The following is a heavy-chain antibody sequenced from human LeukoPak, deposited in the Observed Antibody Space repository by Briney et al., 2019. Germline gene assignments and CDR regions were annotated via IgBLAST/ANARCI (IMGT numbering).Heavy chain of an antibody. CDR2: VRSKAYGGTT. D-gene: IGHD3-3*01. CDR1: GGSISSYY. CDR3: TNGDFWSGYYPVDY. Sequence: LSLTCTVSGGSISSYYWSWIRQPPGKGLEWVGFVRSKAYGGTTEYAASVKGRFTISRDDSKSIAYLQMNSLKTEDTAVYYCTNGDFWSGYYPVDYWGQGTLVTVSS. J-gene: IGHJ4*02. V-gene: IGHV3-49*03.